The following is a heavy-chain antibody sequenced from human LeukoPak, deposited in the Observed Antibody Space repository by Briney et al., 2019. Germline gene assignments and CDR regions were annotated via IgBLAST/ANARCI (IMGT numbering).Heavy chain of an antibody. CDR2: IDWDDDK. Sequence: SGPALVKPTQTLTLTCTFSGFSLSTSCMCVTWIRQPSGKALEWLALIDWDDDKYYSTSLKTRLTISKDTSKNQVVLTMTNMDPVDTATYYCARSIAVDETGYYYYGMDVWGQGTTVTVSS. CDR1: GFSLSTSCMC. CDR3: ARSIAVDETGYYYYGMDV. D-gene: IGHD6-19*01. V-gene: IGHV2-70*01. J-gene: IGHJ6*02.